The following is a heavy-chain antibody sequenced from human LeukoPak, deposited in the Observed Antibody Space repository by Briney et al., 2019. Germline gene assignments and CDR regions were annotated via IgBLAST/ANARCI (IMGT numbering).Heavy chain of an antibody. CDR3: AKDYLYDSST. CDR1: GFTFRRYA. V-gene: IGHV3-23*01. D-gene: IGHD3-22*01. CDR2: ISGSGGNT. Sequence: GGSLRLSCAPSGFTFRRYAMSWVPQALGRGLEWVSAISGSGGNTYYADSVKGRFTISRDNSKNTLYLQMNSLRAEDTALYYCAKDYLYDSSTWGQGTLVTVSS. J-gene: IGHJ5*02.